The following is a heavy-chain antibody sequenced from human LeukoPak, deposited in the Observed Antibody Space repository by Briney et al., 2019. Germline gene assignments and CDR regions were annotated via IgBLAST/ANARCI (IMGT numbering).Heavy chain of an antibody. V-gene: IGHV3-74*01. Sequence: GGSLTLSCAASGFTFSSYWMHWVRQPPGKGLVWVSRINGDGGSTNYADSVKGRLTISRDNAENTLYLQMNSLRAEDTAVDYCARADSSKARSFDCWGQGTLVTVPS. J-gene: IGHJ4*02. CDR3: ARADSSKARSFDC. CDR2: INGDGGST. CDR1: GFTFSSYW. D-gene: IGHD3-22*01.